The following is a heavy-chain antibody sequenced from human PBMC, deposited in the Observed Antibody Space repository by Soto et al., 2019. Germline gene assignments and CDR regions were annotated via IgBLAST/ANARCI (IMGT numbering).Heavy chain of an antibody. Sequence: QVRLVESGGGVVQPGRSLRLSCTASGFSFSSYAMYWFRQPPGKGLEWVAVISHDGINTHYADSVKGRVTVSRDNSNHSLDVQLNSLRGEDTAMYYCARDMYSSDYFVKWFEPWGQGTLVTVSS. CDR2: ISHDGINT. CDR1: GFSFSSYA. V-gene: IGHV3-30-3*01. J-gene: IGHJ5*02. D-gene: IGHD6-19*01. CDR3: ARDMYSSDYFVKWFEP.